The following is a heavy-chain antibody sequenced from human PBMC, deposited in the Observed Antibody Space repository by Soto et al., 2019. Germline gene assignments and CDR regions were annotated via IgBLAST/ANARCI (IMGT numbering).Heavy chain of an antibody. Sequence: GGSLRLSCAASGFTFSSYAMSWVRQAPGKGLEWVSAISGSGGSTYYADSVKGRFTISRDNSKNTLYLQMNSLRAEDTAVYYCAKDNEHDYGDSLEYFQHWGQGTLVTVSS. J-gene: IGHJ1*01. CDR1: GFTFSSYA. CDR3: AKDNEHDYGDSLEYFQH. D-gene: IGHD4-17*01. V-gene: IGHV3-23*01. CDR2: ISGSGGST.